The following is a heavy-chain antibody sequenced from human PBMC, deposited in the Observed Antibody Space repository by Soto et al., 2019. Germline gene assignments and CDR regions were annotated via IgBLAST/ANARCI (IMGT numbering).Heavy chain of an antibody. J-gene: IGHJ4*02. CDR2: IWYHGNTY. V-gene: IGHV3-33*01. Sequence: PGGSLRLSCTTSGFTFGTYGMHWVRQAPGKGLEWVATIWYHGNTYYYKDSIKGRFAVSRYNSKNTVFLQMNTLRAEATATYYCARDRGNGGNYVFDFWGLGNLVTVCS. CDR3: ARDRGNGGNYVFDF. D-gene: IGHD3-3*01. CDR1: GFTFGTYG.